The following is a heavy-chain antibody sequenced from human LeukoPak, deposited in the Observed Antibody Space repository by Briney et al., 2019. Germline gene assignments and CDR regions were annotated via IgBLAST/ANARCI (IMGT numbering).Heavy chain of an antibody. D-gene: IGHD6-13*01. Sequence: GGSLRLSCAASEFTFSGYWMNWVRQAPGKGPEWVANINQDGSEKHYVDSVKGRFTISRDNAKNSLFLQTNSLRVEDTAVFYRARDGFVGAADYWGQGTLVTVSS. CDR2: INQDGSEK. CDR3: ARDGFVGAADY. V-gene: IGHV3-7*01. J-gene: IGHJ4*02. CDR1: EFTFSGYW.